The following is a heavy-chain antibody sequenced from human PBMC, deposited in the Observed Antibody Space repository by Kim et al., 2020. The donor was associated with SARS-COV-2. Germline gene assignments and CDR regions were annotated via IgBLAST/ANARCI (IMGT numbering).Heavy chain of an antibody. CDR2: ISSNGGST. V-gene: IGHV3-64*01. CDR1: GFTFSSYA. CDR3: ARDWGMGSSDY. J-gene: IGHJ4*02. Sequence: GGSLRLSCAASGFTFSSYAMHWVRQAPGKGLEYVSAISSNGGSTYYANSVKGRFTISRDNSKNTLYLQMGSLRAEDMAVYYCARDWGMGSSDYWGQGTL. D-gene: IGHD3-16*01.